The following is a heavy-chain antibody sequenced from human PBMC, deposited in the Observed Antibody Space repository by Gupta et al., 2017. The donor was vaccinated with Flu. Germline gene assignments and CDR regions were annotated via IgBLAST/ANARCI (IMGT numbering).Heavy chain of an antibody. J-gene: IGHJ4*02. V-gene: IGHV4-34*01. D-gene: IGHD6-19*01. Sequence: QVQLQQWGAGLLKPSETLSLTCAVYGGSFSGYYWSWIRQPPGKGLEWIGEINHSGSTNYNPSLKSRVTISVDTSKNQFSLKLSSVTAADTAVYYCARGRGGSGWYGNVVYWGQGTLVTVSS. CDR3: ARGRGGSGWYGNVVY. CDR2: INHSGST. CDR1: GGSFSGYY.